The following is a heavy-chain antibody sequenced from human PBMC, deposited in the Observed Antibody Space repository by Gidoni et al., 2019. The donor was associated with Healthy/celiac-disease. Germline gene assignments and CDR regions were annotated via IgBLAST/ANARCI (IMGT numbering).Heavy chain of an antibody. CDR2: IYYSGST. V-gene: IGHV4-39*01. D-gene: IGHD2-2*03. CDR3: ARHFMDIVVVPAASLVEGPRGDNWFDP. CDR1: GGSISSSSYY. J-gene: IGHJ5*02. Sequence: QLQLQESGPGLVTPSDTLSLPCTVSGGSISSSSYYLGCLRQPPGKGLEWIGSIYYSGSTYYNPSLKSRVTISVDTSKNQFSLKLSSVTAADTAVYYCARHFMDIVVVPAASLVEGPRGDNWFDPWGQGTLVTVSS.